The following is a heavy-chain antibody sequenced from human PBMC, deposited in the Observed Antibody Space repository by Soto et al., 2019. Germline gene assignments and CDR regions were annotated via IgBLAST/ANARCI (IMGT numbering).Heavy chain of an antibody. D-gene: IGHD6-6*01. CDR2: IYPGDSDT. CDR3: ARTRSFTLGFYYDGMDV. Sequence: GESLNISCQGAGYSFASYWIGWVRQMPGKDLELMGIIYPGDSDTRYSPSFQCQVTISADKSLRTAYLQWTSLKASDTALYYCARTRSFTLGFYYDGMDVWGQGTTVTVSS. V-gene: IGHV5-51*01. J-gene: IGHJ6*02. CDR1: GYSFASYW.